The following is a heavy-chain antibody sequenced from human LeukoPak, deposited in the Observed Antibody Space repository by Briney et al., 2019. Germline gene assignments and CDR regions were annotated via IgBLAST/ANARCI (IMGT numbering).Heavy chain of an antibody. CDR3: ARGGFGRSSRGYENDS. D-gene: IGHD6-13*01. V-gene: IGHV1-8*01. CDR2: MNPNSGNT. Sequence: ASVTLSCTASGYTFTMYDINWVRHAPGQGLEWMVWMNPNSGNTGYEQKFQGRVTMARTTSISTAYMELSSLRSEDTAVYYCARGGFGRSSRGYENDSWGQGTLVTVSS. CDR1: GYTFTMYD. J-gene: IGHJ4*02.